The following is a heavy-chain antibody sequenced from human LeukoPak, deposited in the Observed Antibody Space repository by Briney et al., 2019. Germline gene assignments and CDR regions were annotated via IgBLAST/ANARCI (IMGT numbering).Heavy chain of an antibody. CDR1: GFTFSSYA. V-gene: IGHV3-23*01. J-gene: IGHJ4*02. Sequence: GGSLRLSCAASGFTFSSYAMSWLRQAPGKGLEWVSSISGSYGTTYYADSVKGRFTISRDNSKNTLYLQMNSLRAEDTALYYCAKGNIAELPAAPYYWGQGTLVTVSS. D-gene: IGHD2-2*01. CDR3: AKGNIAELPAAPYY. CDR2: ISGSYGTT.